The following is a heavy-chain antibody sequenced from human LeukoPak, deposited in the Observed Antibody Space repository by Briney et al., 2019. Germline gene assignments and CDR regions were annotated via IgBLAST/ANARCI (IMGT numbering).Heavy chain of an antibody. J-gene: IGHJ4*02. CDR3: AKAPEELRPY. CDR2: ISYDGSNK. Sequence: PGGSLRLSCAASGFTFSSYGMHWVRQAPGKGLEWVAVISYDGSNKYYADSVKGRFTISRDNSKNTLYLQTNSLRAEDTAVYYCAKAPEELRPYWGQGTLVTVSS. CDR1: GFTFSSYG. V-gene: IGHV3-30*18. D-gene: IGHD1-7*01.